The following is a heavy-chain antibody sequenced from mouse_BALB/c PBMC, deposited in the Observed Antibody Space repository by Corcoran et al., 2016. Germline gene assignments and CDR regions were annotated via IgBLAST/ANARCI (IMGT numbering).Heavy chain of an antibody. CDR3: ARHYYGSSLFAY. J-gene: IGHJ3*01. V-gene: IGHV1-9*01. D-gene: IGHD1-1*01. CDR2: ILPGRGST. CDR1: GYTFSSYW. Sequence: QVQLQQSGAELMKPGASVKISCKATGYTFSSYWKEWVKQRPGHGLEWIGGILPGRGSTNYNEKFKGKATFTTDTSSNTAYMQLSSLTSEDSAVYYCARHYYGSSLFAYWGQGTLVTVSA.